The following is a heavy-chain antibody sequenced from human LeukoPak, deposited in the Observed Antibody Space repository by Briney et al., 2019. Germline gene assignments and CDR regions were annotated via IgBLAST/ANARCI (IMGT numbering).Heavy chain of an antibody. J-gene: IGHJ6*02. CDR3: GRDGSGSRYYYGMDV. Sequence: GESLKISCKGSGYSFTSYWIGWVRQMPGKGLEWMGIIYPGDSDTRYSPSFQGQVTISADKSISTAYLQWSSLKASDTAMYYCGRDGSGSRYYYGMDVWGQGTTVTVSS. CDR2: IYPGDSDT. CDR1: GYSFTSYW. D-gene: IGHD3-10*01. V-gene: IGHV5-51*01.